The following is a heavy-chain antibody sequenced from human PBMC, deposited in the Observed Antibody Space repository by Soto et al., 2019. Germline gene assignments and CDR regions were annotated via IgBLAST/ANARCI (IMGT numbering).Heavy chain of an antibody. V-gene: IGHV1-69*13. CDR2: IIPIFGTA. J-gene: IGHJ6*02. D-gene: IGHD3-10*01. Sequence: ASVKVSCKASGGTFSSYAISWVRQAPGQGLEWMGGIIPIFGTANYAQKFQGRVTITADESTSTAYMELSSLRSEDTAVYYCARDRQSRYYYGSGSPIRNYYGMDVWGQGTTVTVSS. CDR3: ARDRQSRYYYGSGSPIRNYYGMDV. CDR1: GGTFSSYA.